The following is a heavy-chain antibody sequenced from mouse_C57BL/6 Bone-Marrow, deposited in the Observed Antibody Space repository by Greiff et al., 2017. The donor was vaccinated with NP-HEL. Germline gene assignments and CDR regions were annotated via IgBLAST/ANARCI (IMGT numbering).Heavy chain of an antibody. V-gene: IGHV14-2*01. CDR3: ARGGYYVGYTMDC. CDR2: IDPEDGET. D-gene: IGHD2-3*01. Sequence: EVQLQESGAELVKPGASVKLSCTASGFNIKDYYMHWVKQRTEQGLEWIGRIDPEDGETKYASKFQGKATITADTSSNTAYLQLSSLTSEDTAVYYCARGGYYVGYTMDCWGQGTSVTVSS. J-gene: IGHJ4*01. CDR1: GFNIKDYY.